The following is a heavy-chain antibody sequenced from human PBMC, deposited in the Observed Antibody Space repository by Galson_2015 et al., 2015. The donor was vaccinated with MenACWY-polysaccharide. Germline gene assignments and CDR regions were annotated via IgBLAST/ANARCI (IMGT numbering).Heavy chain of an antibody. Sequence: SLRLSCAASGFTFSTYWMHWVRHAPGKGLVWVSRIKSDGSSTNYADSVKGRFTISRDNVKNTLYLQMNSLRAEDTALYYCARGYSAYDWGQGTLVTVSA. D-gene: IGHD5-12*01. CDR3: ARGYSAYD. J-gene: IGHJ4*02. V-gene: IGHV3-74*01. CDR1: GFTFSTYW. CDR2: IKSDGSST.